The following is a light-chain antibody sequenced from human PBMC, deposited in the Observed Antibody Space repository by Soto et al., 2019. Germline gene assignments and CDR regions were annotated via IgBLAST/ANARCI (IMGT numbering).Light chain of an antibody. CDR2: DAS. CDR1: QSISNW. CDR3: QQYNRYSIH. Sequence: DIQLTQSPSTLSASVGDRVTITCRASQSISNWVVWYQQKPGKAPKFLIYDASTLESGVPSRFSGSGYGTEFTLTISSLQPEDFATYYCQQYNRYSIHFGGRTKVEMK. V-gene: IGKV1-5*03. J-gene: IGKJ4*01.